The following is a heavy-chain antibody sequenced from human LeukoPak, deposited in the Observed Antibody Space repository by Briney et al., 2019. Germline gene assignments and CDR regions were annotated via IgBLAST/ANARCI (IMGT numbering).Heavy chain of an antibody. V-gene: IGHV1-58*02. D-gene: IGHD3-9*01. J-gene: IGHJ6*02. CDR3: AAEGPDILTGSPPAGMDV. CDR2: IVVGSGNT. Sequence: TSVKVSCKASGFTFTSSAMQWVRQARGQRLEWIGWIVVGSGNTNYAQKFQERVTITRDMSTSTAYMELSSLRSEDTAVYYCAAEGPDILTGSPPAGMDVWGLGTTVTVSS. CDR1: GFTFTSSA.